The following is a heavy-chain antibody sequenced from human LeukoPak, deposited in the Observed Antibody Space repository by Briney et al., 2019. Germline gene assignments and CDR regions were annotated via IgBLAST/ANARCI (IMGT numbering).Heavy chain of an antibody. CDR3: VRDTTVGAGYFDL. CDR2: IRYDGSDK. CDR1: RFVFSSHG. D-gene: IGHD6-13*01. V-gene: IGHV3-30*02. J-gene: IGHJ4*02. Sequence: PGGSLRLSCAASRFVFSSHGMHWVRQAPGKGLEWVAYIRYDGSDKYYADSVEGRFTISRDNSKKTLSLHMTTLRPDDTAVYYCVRDTTVGAGYFDLWGQGALVAVSS.